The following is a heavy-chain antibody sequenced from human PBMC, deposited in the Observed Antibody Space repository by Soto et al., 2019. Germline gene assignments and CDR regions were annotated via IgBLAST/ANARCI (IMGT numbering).Heavy chain of an antibody. D-gene: IGHD1-26*01. V-gene: IGHV1-69*01. CDR3: AREVGATLKWFDP. CDR2: IIPIFGTA. CDR1: GGTFTTYA. Sequence: QVQLVQSGAEVKKPGSSVKVSCKASGGTFTTYAITWVRQAPGQGLEWMGGIIPIFGTANYAQKFQGRVTITADESTSTASMHLSSLRSDDTAVYYCAREVGATLKWFDPWGQGTLVTVSS. J-gene: IGHJ5*02.